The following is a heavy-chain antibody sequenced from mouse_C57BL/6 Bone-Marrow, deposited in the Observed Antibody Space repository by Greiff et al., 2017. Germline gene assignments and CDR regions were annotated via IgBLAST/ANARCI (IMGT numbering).Heavy chain of an antibody. CDR2: IYPGDGDT. V-gene: IGHV1-82*01. D-gene: IGHD1-1*01. CDR1: GYAFSSSW. J-gene: IGHJ3*01. Sequence: QVQLQQSGPELVKPGASVKISCKASGYAFSSSWMNWVKQRPGKGLEWIGRIYPGDGDTNYNGKFKGKATLTAYKSSSTAYMQLSSLTSEDSAVYFCARSRYYYGSSYGGFAYWGQGTLVTVSA. CDR3: ARSRYYYGSSYGGFAY.